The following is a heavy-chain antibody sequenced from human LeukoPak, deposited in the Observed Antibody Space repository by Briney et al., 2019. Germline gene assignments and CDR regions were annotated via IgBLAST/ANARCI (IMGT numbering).Heavy chain of an antibody. J-gene: IGHJ4*02. Sequence: GGSLRVSCAASGFTFSSYAMSWVRQAPGKGLEWVSAISGSGGSTYYADSVKGRFIISRDNSKNTLSLQMNSLRAEDTAVYYCAKAMGSQTGCEYYFDYWGQGTLVTVSS. V-gene: IGHV3-23*01. CDR3: AKAMGSQTGCEYYFDY. D-gene: IGHD3-9*01. CDR1: GFTFSSYA. CDR2: ISGSGGST.